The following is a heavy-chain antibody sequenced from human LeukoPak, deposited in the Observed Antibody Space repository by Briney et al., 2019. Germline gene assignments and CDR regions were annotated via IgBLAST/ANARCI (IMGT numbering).Heavy chain of an antibody. CDR3: ARDLGQPWFNYGMDV. D-gene: IGHD5-18*01. J-gene: IGHJ6*02. V-gene: IGHV3-21*01. CDR2: SSSTGSYV. Sequence: PGGSLRLSCAASGFTFSSYSMNWVRQAPGKGLEWVSSSSSTGSYVQYADSVKGRFTISRDNAKNSLYLQMNSLRAEDTAVYYCARDLGQPWFNYGMDVWGQGTTVTVSS. CDR1: GFTFSSYS.